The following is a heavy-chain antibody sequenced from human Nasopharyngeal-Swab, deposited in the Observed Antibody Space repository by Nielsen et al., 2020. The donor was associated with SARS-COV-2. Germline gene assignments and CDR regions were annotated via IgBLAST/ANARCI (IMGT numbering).Heavy chain of an antibody. CDR2: IYWDDDK. Sequence: SGPTLVKPTQTLTLTCTFSGFSLTTTGVSVGWIRQPPGKALEWLALIYWDDDKRYRPSLKTRLTITKDTSKNQVVLTMTNMDPKDTGTYHCAHRVPSTWEGDWFDTWGQGTLVTVSS. CDR1: GFSLTTTGVS. J-gene: IGHJ5*02. CDR3: AHRVPSTWEGDWFDT. V-gene: IGHV2-5*02. D-gene: IGHD1-26*01.